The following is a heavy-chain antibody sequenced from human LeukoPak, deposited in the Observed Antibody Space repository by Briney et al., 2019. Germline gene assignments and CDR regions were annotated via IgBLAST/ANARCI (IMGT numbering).Heavy chain of an antibody. CDR1: GFTFSSYG. Sequence: GGSLRLSCAASGFTFSSYGMHWVRQAPGKGLEWVAVISYDGSNKYYADSVKGRFTISRDNSKNTLYLQMNSLRAEDTAVYYCAKSMPLGYCSSPSCYTWYYYGMDVWGQGTRVTVSS. V-gene: IGHV3-30*18. J-gene: IGHJ6*02. CDR3: AKSMPLGYCSSPSCYTWYYYGMDV. CDR2: ISYDGSNK. D-gene: IGHD2-2*02.